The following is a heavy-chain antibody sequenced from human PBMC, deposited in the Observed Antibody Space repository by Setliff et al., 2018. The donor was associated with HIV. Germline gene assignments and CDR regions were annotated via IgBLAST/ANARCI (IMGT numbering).Heavy chain of an antibody. V-gene: IGHV3-43*01. D-gene: IGHD5-18*01. J-gene: IGHJ4*02. Sequence: GGSLRLSCAASGFTFDDYTMHWVRQAPGKGLEWISLISWNGGSKDYADSVKGRFTISRDNAKNSLYLQMNSLRAEDTAFYYCARVEGYSFGSSGYWGQGTLVTVSS. CDR3: ARVEGYSFGSSGY. CDR1: GFTFDDYT. CDR2: ISWNGGSK.